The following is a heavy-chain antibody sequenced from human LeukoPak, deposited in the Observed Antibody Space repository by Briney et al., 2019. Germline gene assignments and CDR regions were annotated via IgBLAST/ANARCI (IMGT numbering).Heavy chain of an antibody. D-gene: IGHD3-16*01. Sequence: GSLRLSCAASGFTFDDYGMSWVRQAPGKGLELIGTIYHSGSTYYSPSLKSRVTISVDTSKNQFSLKLSSVTAADTAVYYCACHLSQRRGGFDPWGQGTLLTVSS. CDR3: ACHLSQRRGGFDP. CDR1: GFTFDDYG. CDR2: IYHSGST. J-gene: IGHJ5*02. V-gene: IGHV4-38-2*01.